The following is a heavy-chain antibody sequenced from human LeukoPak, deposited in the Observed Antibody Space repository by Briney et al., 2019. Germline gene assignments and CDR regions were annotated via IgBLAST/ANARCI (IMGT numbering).Heavy chain of an antibody. CDR1: GFTFSSYA. D-gene: IGHD3-3*01. J-gene: IGHJ4*02. Sequence: QPGGSLRLSCAVSGFTFSSYAMSWVGQGPGKGLEGVSGITGGGDRTWYADSVEGRFTISRDNSKNTLYLQMSSLRAEDTALYYCAKDYDGVNPFDFWGQGTLVTVSS. CDR3: AKDYDGVNPFDF. CDR2: ITGGGDRT. V-gene: IGHV3-23*01.